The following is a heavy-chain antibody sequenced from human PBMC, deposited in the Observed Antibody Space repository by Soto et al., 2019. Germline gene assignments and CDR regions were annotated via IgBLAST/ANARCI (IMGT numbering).Heavy chain of an antibody. CDR1: GFTFSNYW. CDR3: ASARHIGP. Sequence: GGSLRLSCAASGFTFSNYWMSWVRQAPGKGLEWVANIKQGGSESNYADSVKGRFTISRDNAENSLYLQMTSLRAEDTAVYYCASARHIGPWGQGTLVTVS. D-gene: IGHD2-21*01. V-gene: IGHV3-7*01. CDR2: IKQGGSES. J-gene: IGHJ5*02.